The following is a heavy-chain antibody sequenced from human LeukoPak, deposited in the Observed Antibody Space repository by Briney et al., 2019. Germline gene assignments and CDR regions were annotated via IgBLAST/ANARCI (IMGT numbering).Heavy chain of an antibody. Sequence: QPGGSLRLSCAASGFTFSSYGMHWVRQAPGKGLEWVAVISYDGSNKYYADSVKGRFTISRDNSKNALYLQMNSLRAEDTAVYYCARDRYYVLDYWGQGILVTVSS. D-gene: IGHD3-10*02. CDR1: GFTFSSYG. CDR2: ISYDGSNK. J-gene: IGHJ4*02. CDR3: ARDRYYVLDY. V-gene: IGHV3-30*03.